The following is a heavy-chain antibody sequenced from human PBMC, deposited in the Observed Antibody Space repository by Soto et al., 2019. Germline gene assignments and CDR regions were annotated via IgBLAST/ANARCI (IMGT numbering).Heavy chain of an antibody. J-gene: IGHJ5*02. CDR3: AHGPFRFDP. CDR1: GFSLSTSGVG. CDR2: IYWDDDK. Sequence: QITLKESGPTLVKPTQTLTLTCTFSGFSLSTSGVGVGWIRQPPGKALEWLALIYWDDDKRYSPSLKSRITITKDTSKTQVVLTMTSMDPVDTATYYCAHGPFRFDPWGQGTLVTVSS. V-gene: IGHV2-5*02.